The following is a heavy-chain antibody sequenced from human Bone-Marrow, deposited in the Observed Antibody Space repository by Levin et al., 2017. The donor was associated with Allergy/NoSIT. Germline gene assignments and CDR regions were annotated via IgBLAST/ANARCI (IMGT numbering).Heavy chain of an antibody. D-gene: IGHD2/OR15-2a*01. J-gene: IGHJ5*02. Sequence: QAGGSLRLSCVGSGFNFHEHAMHWVRRAPGKGLEWVSSISWNSGTIAYADSVKGRFTISRDNAKNSLFLQMNSLRAEDTAFYYCARDFSTTSYGRFDPWGQGTLVTVSS. CDR3: ARDFSTTSYGRFDP. CDR2: ISWNSGTI. V-gene: IGHV3-9*01. CDR1: GFNFHEHA.